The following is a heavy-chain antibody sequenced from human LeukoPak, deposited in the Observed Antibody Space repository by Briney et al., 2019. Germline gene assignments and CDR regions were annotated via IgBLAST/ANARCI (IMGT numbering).Heavy chain of an antibody. CDR2: INAGNGDT. Sequence: ASVKVSCKASGYTFTSYAMHWVRQAPGQRLEWMGWINAGNGDTKYSQKFQGRVTITRDTSASTAYMELSSLRSEDTAVYYCARDVMGLATDYWGQGTLVTVPS. J-gene: IGHJ4*02. CDR3: ARDVMGLATDY. V-gene: IGHV1-3*01. CDR1: GYTFTSYA. D-gene: IGHD6-19*01.